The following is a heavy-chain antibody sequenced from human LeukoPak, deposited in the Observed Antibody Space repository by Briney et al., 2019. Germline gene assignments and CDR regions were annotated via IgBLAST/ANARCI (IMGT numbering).Heavy chain of an antibody. CDR2: IYYSGST. D-gene: IGHD6-19*01. J-gene: IGHJ3*02. Sequence: SETLSLTCTVSGGSISSSSYYWGWIRQPPGKGLEWIGSIYYSGSTYYNPSLKSRVTISVDTSKNQFSLKLSSVAAADTAVYYCAQWLMGNDAFDIWGQGTMVTVSS. CDR1: GGSISSSSYY. V-gene: IGHV4-39*01. CDR3: AQWLMGNDAFDI.